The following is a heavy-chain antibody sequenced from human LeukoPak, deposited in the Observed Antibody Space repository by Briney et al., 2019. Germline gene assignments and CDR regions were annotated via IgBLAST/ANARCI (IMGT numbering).Heavy chain of an antibody. CDR3: ARDRGGLMGSVAYYYGMDV. J-gene: IGHJ6*02. Sequence: GGSLRLSCAASGFTVSSNYMSWARQAPGKGLEWVSVIYSGGSTYYADSVKGRFTISRHNSKNTLYLQMNSLRAEDTAVYYCARDRGGLMGSVAYYYGMDVWGQGTTVTVSS. V-gene: IGHV3-53*04. D-gene: IGHD2-8*01. CDR1: GFTVSSNY. CDR2: IYSGGST.